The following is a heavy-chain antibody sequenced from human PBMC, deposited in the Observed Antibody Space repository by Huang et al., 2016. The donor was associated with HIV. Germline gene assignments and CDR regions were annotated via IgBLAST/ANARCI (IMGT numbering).Heavy chain of an antibody. CDR2: INPSGGRT. D-gene: IGHD3-16*02. J-gene: IGHJ4*02. CDR1: GYTFTSYY. CDR3: ASGGYYDYVWGSYRLDY. V-gene: IGHV1-46*01. Sequence: QVQLVQSGAEVKKPGASVKVSCKASGYTFTSYYMHWVRQAPGKGIDWMGIINPSGGRTSYAPKFQGRVTMTRDTSTSTVYMELSSRRSEDTAVYYCASGGYYDYVWGSYRLDYWGQGTLVTVSS.